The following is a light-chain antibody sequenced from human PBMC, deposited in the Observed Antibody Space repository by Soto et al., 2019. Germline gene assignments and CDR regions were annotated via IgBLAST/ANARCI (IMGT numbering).Light chain of an antibody. V-gene: IGKV3-11*01. CDR1: QSVSSY. CDR3: QQRSNWPPIT. CDR2: DAS. Sequence: ESVLTECPATLSLSPGERASLSCRASQSVSSYLAWYQQKPGQAPRLLIYDASNRATGIPARFSGSGSGTDFTLTISSLEPEDFAVYYCQQRSNWPPITFGQGTRLEI. J-gene: IGKJ5*01.